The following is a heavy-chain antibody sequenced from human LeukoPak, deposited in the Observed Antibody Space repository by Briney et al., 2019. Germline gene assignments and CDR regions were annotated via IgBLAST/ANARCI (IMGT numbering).Heavy chain of an antibody. CDR1: GGSISSSSYY. CDR3: ARETSSTSCYLDY. D-gene: IGHD2-2*01. V-gene: IGHV4-39*07. Sequence: SETLSLTCTVSGGSISSSSYYWGWIRQPPGKGLEWIGSIYYSGSTYYNPSLKSRVTISVDTSKNQFSLKLSSVTAADTAVYYSARETSSTSCYLDYWGQGTLVTVSS. J-gene: IGHJ4*02. CDR2: IYYSGST.